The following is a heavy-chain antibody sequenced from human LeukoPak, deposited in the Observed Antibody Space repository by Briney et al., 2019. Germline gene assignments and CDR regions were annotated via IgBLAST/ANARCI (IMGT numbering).Heavy chain of an antibody. D-gene: IGHD3-10*01. J-gene: IGHJ5*02. Sequence: SETLSLTCAVYGGSFSGYYWSWIRQPPGKGLEWIGEINHSGSTNYNPSLKSRLTISVDTSKNQFSLKLSSVTAADTAVYYCARGRNHWFDPWGQGTLVTVSS. CDR3: ARGRNHWFDP. CDR2: INHSGST. CDR1: GGSFSGYY. V-gene: IGHV4-34*01.